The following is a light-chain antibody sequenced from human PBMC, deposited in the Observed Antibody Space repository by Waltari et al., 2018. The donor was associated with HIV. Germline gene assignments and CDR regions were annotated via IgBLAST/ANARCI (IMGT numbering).Light chain of an antibody. CDR3: QAWDSSTGV. V-gene: IGLV3-1*01. CDR1: KLGDKY. CDR2: QDS. J-gene: IGLJ2*01. Sequence: LTQPPSVSVSPGQTASITCSGDKLGDKYACWYQQKPGQSPVLVIYQDSKRPSGIPERFSGSNSGNTATLTISGTQAMDEADYYCQAWDSSTGVFGGGTKLTVL.